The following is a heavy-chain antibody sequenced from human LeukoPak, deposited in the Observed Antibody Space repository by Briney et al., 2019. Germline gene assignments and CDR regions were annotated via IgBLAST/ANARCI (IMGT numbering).Heavy chain of an antibody. D-gene: IGHD2-2*01. J-gene: IGHJ6*02. CDR1: GFTFSDYY. Sequence: GSLRLSCAASGFTFSDYYMSWIRQAPGKGLEWVSYISSSGSTIYYADSVKGRFTISRDNAKNSLYLQMNSLRAEDTAVYYCASGRDIVVVPAVYGMDVWGQGTTVTVSS. CDR2: ISSSGSTI. CDR3: ASGRDIVVVPAVYGMDV. V-gene: IGHV3-11*01.